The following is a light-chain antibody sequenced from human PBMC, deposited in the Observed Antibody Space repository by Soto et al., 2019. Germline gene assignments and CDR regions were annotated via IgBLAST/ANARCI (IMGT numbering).Light chain of an antibody. V-gene: IGKV1-33*01. CDR1: QDISNY. CDR2: DAS. J-gene: IGKJ4*01. Sequence: DIQMTQSPSSLSASVGDRVTITCQASQDISNYLNWYQQKPGKAPKLLIYDASNLETGVPSRFSGSGSGTDFTFTISSLQPEDIATYYCQKYNSAPLTVGGGTKVDIK. CDR3: QKYNSAPLT.